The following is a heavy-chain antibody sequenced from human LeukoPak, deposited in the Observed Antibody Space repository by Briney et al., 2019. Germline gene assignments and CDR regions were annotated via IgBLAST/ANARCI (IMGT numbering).Heavy chain of an antibody. V-gene: IGHV1-69*04. CDR3: AREGAVAVAGYGMDV. Sequence: GASVKVSCKASGGTFSSYAISWVRQAPGQGLEWMGRIIPILGIANYAQKFQGRVTITADKSTSTAYMELSSLRSEDTAVYYCAREGAVAVAGYGMDVWGQGTTVTVSS. D-gene: IGHD6-19*01. CDR2: IIPILGIA. J-gene: IGHJ6*02. CDR1: GGTFSSYA.